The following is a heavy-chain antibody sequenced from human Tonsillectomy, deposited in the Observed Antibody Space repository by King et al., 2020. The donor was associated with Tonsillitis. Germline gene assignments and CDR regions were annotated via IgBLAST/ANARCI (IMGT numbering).Heavy chain of an antibody. CDR1: GFTFSSSA. D-gene: IGHD4-23*01. CDR2: ISSRGDYI. Sequence: VQLVESGGGLVQPGGSLRLSCAASGFTFSSSAVSWVRQAPGMGLEWVSTISSRGDYIYYADSGKGRFTISRDNSKNTVYVQMNSLRADDTAVYYCAIGGNSDFDYWGQGTLVTVSS. V-gene: IGHV3-23*04. J-gene: IGHJ4*02. CDR3: AIGGNSDFDY.